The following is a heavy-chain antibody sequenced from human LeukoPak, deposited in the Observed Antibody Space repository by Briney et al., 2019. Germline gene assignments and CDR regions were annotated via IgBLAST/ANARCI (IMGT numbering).Heavy chain of an antibody. V-gene: IGHV1-69*06. CDR1: GGTFSSYA. J-gene: IGHJ2*01. CDR2: IIPIFGTA. Sequence: SVKVSCKASGGTFSSYAISWVRQAPGQGLEWMGGIIPIFGTANYAQKFQGRVTITADKSTSTAYMELSSLRSEDTAVYYCARVSSSWYQDWYFDLWGRGTLVTVSS. CDR3: ARVSSSWYQDWYFDL. D-gene: IGHD6-13*01.